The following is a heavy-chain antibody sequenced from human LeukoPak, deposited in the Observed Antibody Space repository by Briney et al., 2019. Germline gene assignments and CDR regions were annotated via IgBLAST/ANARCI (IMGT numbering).Heavy chain of an antibody. D-gene: IGHD3-9*01. CDR1: GGSISSSSYY. CDR2: NYYSGST. V-gene: IGHV4-39*01. J-gene: IGHJ4*02. Sequence: SETLSLTCTVSGGSISSSSYYWGWIRQPPGKGLEWIGSNYYSGSTYYNPSLKSRVTISVDTSKNQFSLKLSSVTAADTAVYYCARHDILTGYYDNRPFDYWGQGTLVTVSS. CDR3: ARHDILTGYYDNRPFDY.